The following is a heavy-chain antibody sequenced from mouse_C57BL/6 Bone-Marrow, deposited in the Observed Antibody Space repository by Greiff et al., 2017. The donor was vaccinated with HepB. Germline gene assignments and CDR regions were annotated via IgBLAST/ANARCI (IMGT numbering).Heavy chain of an antibody. J-gene: IGHJ4*01. D-gene: IGHD1-1*01. CDR3: ARNEDYYGGYYAMDY. V-gene: IGHV2-9-1*01. Sequence: VKLVESGPGLVAPSQSLSITCTVSGFSLTSYAISWVRQPPGKGLEWLGVIWTGGGTNYNSALKSRLSISKDNSKSQVFLKMNSLQTDDTARYYCARNEDYYGGYYAMDYWGQGTSVTVSS. CDR2: IWTGGGT. CDR1: GFSLTSYA.